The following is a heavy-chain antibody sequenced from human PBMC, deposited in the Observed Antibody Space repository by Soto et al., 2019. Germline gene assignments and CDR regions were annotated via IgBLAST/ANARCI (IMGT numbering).Heavy chain of an antibody. CDR3: ARDDGSSPARNQPFDI. D-gene: IGHD6-6*01. Sequence: SVKVSFKASGGTFSSYTISWVRQAPGQGLEWMGRIIPILGIANYAQKFQGRVTITADKSTSTAYMELSSLRSEDTAVYYCARDDGSSPARNQPFDIWGQGTMVTVSS. CDR2: IIPILGIA. CDR1: GGTFSSYT. V-gene: IGHV1-69*04. J-gene: IGHJ3*02.